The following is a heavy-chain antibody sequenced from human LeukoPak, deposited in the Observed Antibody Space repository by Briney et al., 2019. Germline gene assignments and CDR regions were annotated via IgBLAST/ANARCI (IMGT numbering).Heavy chain of an antibody. CDR1: GFTFSSYA. V-gene: IGHV3-30*04. D-gene: IGHD1-7*01. Sequence: GGSLRLSCAASGFTFSSYAMHWVRQAPGKGLEWVAVISYDGSNKYYADSVKGRFTISRDNSKNTLYLQMNSLRAEDTAVYYCARDRNWNYGLYYFDYWGQGTLVTVSS. CDR3: ARDRNWNYGLYYFDY. J-gene: IGHJ4*02. CDR2: ISYDGSNK.